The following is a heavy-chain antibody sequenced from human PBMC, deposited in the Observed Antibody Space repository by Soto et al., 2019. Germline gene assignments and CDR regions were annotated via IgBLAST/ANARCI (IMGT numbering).Heavy chain of an antibody. CDR1: GGSISTNY. J-gene: IGHJ4*02. CDR3: VRGGSGYRFAY. V-gene: IGHV4-4*07. D-gene: IGHD3-22*01. Sequence: PSETLSLTCNVSGGSISTNYWSWIRLPAGKGLEWIGHIHSSGSTNYNPSLKSRVTMSVDTSKNQFSLKLSSVTAADTAVYYCVRGGSGYRFAYWGQGTLVTVSS. CDR2: IHSSGST.